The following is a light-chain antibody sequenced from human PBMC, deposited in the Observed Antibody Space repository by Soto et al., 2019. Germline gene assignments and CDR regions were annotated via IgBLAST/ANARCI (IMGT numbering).Light chain of an antibody. V-gene: IGKV1-12*01. CDR3: QLANSFPT. CDR1: QPISSW. Sequence: DIQMTQSPSSVSASVGDRVTITCRASQPISSWLAWYQQKPGEAPKLLIFAASTLQSGVPSRFSGRGAGTHFTLTISRLQPEDSAIYYCQLANSFPTFCRGTKVDIK. CDR2: AAS. J-gene: IGKJ1*01.